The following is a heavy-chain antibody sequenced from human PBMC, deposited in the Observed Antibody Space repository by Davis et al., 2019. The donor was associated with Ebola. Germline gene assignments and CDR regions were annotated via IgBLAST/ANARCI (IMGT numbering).Heavy chain of an antibody. CDR3: ARETYYYDSSGYYHHQYNWFDP. D-gene: IGHD3-22*01. CDR2: INPNSGGT. V-gene: IGHV1-2*02. CDR1: GYTFTGYY. J-gene: IGHJ5*02. Sequence: ASVKVSCKASGYTFTGYYMHWVRQAPGQGLEWMGWINPNSGGTNYAQKFQGRVTMTRDTSISTAYMELSRLRSDDTAVYYCARETYYYDSSGYYHHQYNWFDPWGQGTLVTVSS.